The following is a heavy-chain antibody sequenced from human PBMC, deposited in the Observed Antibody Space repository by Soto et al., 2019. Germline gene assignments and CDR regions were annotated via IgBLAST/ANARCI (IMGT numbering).Heavy chain of an antibody. V-gene: IGHV3-48*02. D-gene: IGHD3-10*01. Sequence: EVQLVNSGGGWVQPGGSLRLSCAASGFTFSYYGMNWVRQAPGKGLEWVSYISGGTATTNYADSVKGRFTISRDNAKSSVFLLLNSLRDDDTAVYFCARGGAGRPDYWGQGSLVIVSS. CDR1: GFTFSYYG. CDR3: ARGGAGRPDY. J-gene: IGHJ4*02. CDR2: ISGGTATT.